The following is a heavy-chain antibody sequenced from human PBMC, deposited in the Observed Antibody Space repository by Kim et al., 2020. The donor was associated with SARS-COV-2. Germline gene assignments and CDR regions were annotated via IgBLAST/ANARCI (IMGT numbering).Heavy chain of an antibody. CDR3: VRGAPLGSF. CDR2: IKSDGTDR. Sequence: GGSLRLSCAASGFSFSTYWMHWVRQGPGKGLVWVSHIKSDGTDRKYLDSVKGRFTVSRDNAKNTLSLQMNSLRVEDTAIYYCVRGAPLGSFWDQGIMVTVSS. CDR1: GFSFSTYW. V-gene: IGHV3-74*03. D-gene: IGHD7-27*01. J-gene: IGHJ4*02.